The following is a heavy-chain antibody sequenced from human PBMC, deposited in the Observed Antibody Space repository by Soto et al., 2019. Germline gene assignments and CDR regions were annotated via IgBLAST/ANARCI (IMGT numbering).Heavy chain of an antibody. J-gene: IGHJ2*01. CDR3: AVTPNCGRDCSAASYWYFDI. V-gene: IGHV3-23*01. Sequence: VQLLESGGGLVQPGGSVRLSCAASGLTFGNYAMSWVRQAPGKGLEWVSAISGDSGRTYYADSVKGRFTISRDNSKNTLYLQMNTLRAEDTAVYYCAVTPNCGRDCSAASYWYFDIWGRGTLVTVSS. CDR1: GLTFGNYA. D-gene: IGHD2-21*02. CDR2: ISGDSGRT.